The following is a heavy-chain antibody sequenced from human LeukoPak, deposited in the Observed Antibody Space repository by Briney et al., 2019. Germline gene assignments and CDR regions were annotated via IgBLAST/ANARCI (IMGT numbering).Heavy chain of an antibody. Sequence: SETLSLTCAVYGGSFSGYYWSWIRQPPGKGLEWIGEINHSGSTNYNPSLKSRVTISVDTSKNQFSLKLSSVTAADTAVYYCARVFRNSRSGYSGYYYYMDVWGKGTTVTVSS. V-gene: IGHV4-34*01. D-gene: IGHD3-3*01. CDR3: ARVFRNSRSGYSGYYYYMDV. CDR1: GGSFSGYY. CDR2: INHSGST. J-gene: IGHJ6*03.